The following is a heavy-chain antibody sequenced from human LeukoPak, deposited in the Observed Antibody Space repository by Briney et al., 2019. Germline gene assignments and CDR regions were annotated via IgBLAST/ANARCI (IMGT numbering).Heavy chain of an antibody. J-gene: IGHJ4*02. CDR1: GYGITSYW. V-gene: IGHV5-51*01. CDR3: ARRGHGSSWYYFDY. D-gene: IGHD6-13*01. Sequence: GESLKISCKASGYGITSYWIGWVRQMPGKGLEWMGNIYLGGSDSRYRPSFQGQVTISADKSISTAYLQWSSLKASDTAIYYCARRGHGSSWYYFDYWGQGTLVTVPS. CDR2: IYLGGSDS.